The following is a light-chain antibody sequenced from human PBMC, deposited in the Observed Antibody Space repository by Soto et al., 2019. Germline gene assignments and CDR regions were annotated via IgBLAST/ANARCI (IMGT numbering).Light chain of an antibody. Sequence: MTQSPSTLSGSVGDRVTITCRASQTISSWLAWYQQKPGQAPSLLIYGAFTRATGIPARFSGTGSGTEFTLTISSLQSEDLALYYCQQYNDWPLTFGQGTKVDI. CDR2: GAF. V-gene: IGKV3-15*01. J-gene: IGKJ1*01. CDR1: QTISSW. CDR3: QQYNDWPLT.